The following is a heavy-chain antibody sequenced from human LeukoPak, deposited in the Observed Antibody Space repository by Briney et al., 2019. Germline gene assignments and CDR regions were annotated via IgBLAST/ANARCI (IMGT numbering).Heavy chain of an antibody. V-gene: IGHV3-48*01. CDR3: ARGYYYDSSGLTSYNWFDP. CDR1: GFTFTIFG. Sequence: GGSLRLSCAASGFTFTIFGFNWVRQAPGKVPEWVSYIDARSGITYYADSVQGRFTISRDNAQESVFLQMNSLRAEDTAVYYCARGYYYDSSGLTSYNWFDPWGQGTLVTVSS. D-gene: IGHD3-22*01. J-gene: IGHJ5*02. CDR2: IDARSGIT.